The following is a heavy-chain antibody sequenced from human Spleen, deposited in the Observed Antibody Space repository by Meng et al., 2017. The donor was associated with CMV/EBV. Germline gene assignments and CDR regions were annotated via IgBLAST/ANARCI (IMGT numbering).Heavy chain of an antibody. J-gene: IGHJ4*02. V-gene: IGHV1-8*01. CDR3: GRGYGLDH. D-gene: IGHD3-10*01. CDR1: GYTFSNYD. Sequence: ASVKVSCKASGYTFSNYDINWVRQAHGQGLEWMGWMNPNSGKTGYAQKFQGRVTMTTNTSTRTVYMELSSLRFEDTAVYYCGRGYGLDHWGQGTLVTVSS. CDR2: MNPNSGKT.